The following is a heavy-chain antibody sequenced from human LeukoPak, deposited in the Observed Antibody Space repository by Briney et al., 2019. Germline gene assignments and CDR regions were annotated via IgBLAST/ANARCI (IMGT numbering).Heavy chain of an antibody. J-gene: IGHJ4*02. D-gene: IGHD5-24*01. CDR2: IYYSGST. CDR1: GCSISSGSYY. V-gene: IGHV4-31*03. CDR3: ARVEMATMELDY. Sequence: SETLSLTCTVSGCSISSGSYYWSWIRQHPGKVLEWIGYIYYSGSTYYNPSLKSRVTISVDTSKNQFSLKLSSVTAADTAVYYCARVEMATMELDYWGQGTLVTVSS.